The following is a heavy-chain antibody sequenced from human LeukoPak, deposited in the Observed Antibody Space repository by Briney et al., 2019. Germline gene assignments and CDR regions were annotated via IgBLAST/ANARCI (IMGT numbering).Heavy chain of an antibody. CDR1: GFTFSSYA. V-gene: IGHV3-23*01. CDR3: ANWGMYSSSWPFDY. J-gene: IGHJ4*02. D-gene: IGHD6-13*01. CDR2: ISGSGGST. Sequence: PGGSLRLSCTASGFTFSSYAMSWVRQAPGKGLEWVSAISGSGGSTYYADSVKGRFTISSDNSKNTLYLQMNSLRAEDTAVYYCANWGMYSSSWPFDYWGQGTLVTVSS.